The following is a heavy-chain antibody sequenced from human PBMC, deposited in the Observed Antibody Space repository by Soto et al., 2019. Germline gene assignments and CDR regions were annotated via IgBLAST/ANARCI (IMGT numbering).Heavy chain of an antibody. CDR3: SRDTRSFGDWFDP. CDR2: IYYSGST. Sequence: SETLSLTCTVSGGSVSRGSYYWSWIRQPPGKGLEWIGDIYYSGSTNYNPSLKSRLTISVDTSKNQFSLKLSSGTAADTAVYYCSRDTRSFGDWFDPWGKRTMGTVS. D-gene: IGHD3-10*01. V-gene: IGHV4-61*01. J-gene: IGHJ5*02. CDR1: GGSVSRGSYY.